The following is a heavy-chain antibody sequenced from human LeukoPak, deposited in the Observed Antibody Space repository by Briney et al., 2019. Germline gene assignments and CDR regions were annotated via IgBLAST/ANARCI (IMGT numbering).Heavy chain of an antibody. Sequence: GRSLRLSCAASGFTLSSYGMHWVRQAPGKGLEWVAVISYDGSNKYYADSVKGRFTISRDNSKNTLYLQMNSLRGEDTAVYYCAKGKSSSWTYYFDYWGQGTLVTVSS. CDR1: GFTLSSYG. CDR2: ISYDGSNK. CDR3: AKGKSSSWTYYFDY. D-gene: IGHD6-13*01. V-gene: IGHV3-30*18. J-gene: IGHJ4*02.